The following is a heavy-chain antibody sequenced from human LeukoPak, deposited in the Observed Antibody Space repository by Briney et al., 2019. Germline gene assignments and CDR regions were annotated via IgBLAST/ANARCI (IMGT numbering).Heavy chain of an antibody. V-gene: IGHV3-21*01. D-gene: IGHD3-22*01. Sequence: AGGSLRLSCAASGFTFSSYSMNWVRQAPGKGLEWVSSISRSSNYKYYADSVKGRFTISRDNAKNSLYLQMNTLRAEDTAVYYCARDRHKYNYDSGGYPPYWGQGTLVTVSS. J-gene: IGHJ4*02. CDR2: ISRSSNYK. CDR1: GFTFSSYS. CDR3: ARDRHKYNYDSGGYPPY.